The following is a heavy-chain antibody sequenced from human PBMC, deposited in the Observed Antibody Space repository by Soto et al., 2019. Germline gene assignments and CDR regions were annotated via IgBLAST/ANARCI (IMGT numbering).Heavy chain of an antibody. CDR2: INPSCGT. D-gene: IGHD2-15*01. CDR1: GDTFTSYY. Sequence: QVQLVQSGAEVKKPGASVKIACKASGDTFTSYYMHWVRQAPGQGLEWLGIINPSCGTSYAQKFQRRVPMNRDTATSTVYMELSSLRSEDTAVYYCARVYCSGGSCYGIDFWGQGTLVTVSS. J-gene: IGHJ4*02. V-gene: IGHV1-46*01. CDR3: ARVYCSGGSCYGIDF.